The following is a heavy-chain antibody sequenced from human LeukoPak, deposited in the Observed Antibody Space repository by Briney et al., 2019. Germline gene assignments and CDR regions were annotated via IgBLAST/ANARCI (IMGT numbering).Heavy chain of an antibody. CDR3: ARDQYDTWSRRGNFDS. D-gene: IGHD3/OR15-3a*01. Sequence: GGSLRLSCVASGFTFGKYWMSWVHQAPGKGLEWVANIKLDGSEKNYVDSVKGRFTISRDNTKNSLYLQMNSLRAEDTAVFYCARDQYDTWSRRGNFDSWGQGTLVIVSS. V-gene: IGHV3-7*03. CDR1: GFTFGKYW. J-gene: IGHJ4*02. CDR2: IKLDGSEK.